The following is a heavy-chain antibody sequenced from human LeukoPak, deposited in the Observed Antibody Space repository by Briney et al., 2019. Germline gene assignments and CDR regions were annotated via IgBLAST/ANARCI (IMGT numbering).Heavy chain of an antibody. CDR2: MNPNSGNT. CDR1: GDTFSSYA. V-gene: IGHV1-8*02. Sequence: ASVKVSCKASGDTFSSYAINWVRQATGQGLEWMGWMNPNSGNTGYAQKFQGRVTMTRNTSISTAYMELSSLRSEDTAVYYCARGRWGATVQDYWGQGTLVTVSS. CDR3: ARGRWGATVQDY. J-gene: IGHJ4*02. D-gene: IGHD4-17*01.